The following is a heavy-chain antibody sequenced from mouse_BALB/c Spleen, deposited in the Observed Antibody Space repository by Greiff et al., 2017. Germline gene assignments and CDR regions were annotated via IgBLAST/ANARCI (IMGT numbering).Heavy chain of an antibody. D-gene: IGHD1-2*01. J-gene: IGHJ4*01. Sequence: EVKLVESGGGLVKPGGSLKLSCAASGFTFSSYGMSWVRQTPDKRLEWVATISSGGSYTYYPDSVKGRFTISRDNAKNTLYLQMSSLKSEDTAMYYCARDYGTRDYAMDYWGQGTSVTVSS. CDR1: GFTFSSYG. CDR3: ARDYGTRDYAMDY. CDR2: ISSGGSYT. V-gene: IGHV5-6*03.